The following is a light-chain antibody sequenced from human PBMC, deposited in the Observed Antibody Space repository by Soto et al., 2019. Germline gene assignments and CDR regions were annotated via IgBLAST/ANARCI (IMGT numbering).Light chain of an antibody. CDR2: SVS. J-gene: IGKJ2*01. V-gene: IGKV3-15*01. CDR1: QSISSS. Sequence: IVMTQSPATLPVSPGERATLSCRASQSISSSTLAWYQQQPGQPPRLLIYSVSTRAAGIPARFSGSGSGTEFTLTISSLQSEDFAVYYCQQHSSWPLTFGQGTKLEI. CDR3: QQHSSWPLT.